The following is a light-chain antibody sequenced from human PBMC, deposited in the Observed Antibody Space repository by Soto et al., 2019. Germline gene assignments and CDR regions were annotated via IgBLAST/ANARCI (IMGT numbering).Light chain of an antibody. V-gene: IGKV3-20*01. J-gene: IGKJ1*01. CDR1: QSVSGGS. CDR2: GAS. Sequence: ELVLTQSPGTLSLSPGERATLSCRASQSVSGGSLAWYQQRPGQAPRLLIYGASSRPTGIPDRFSGSGSVTDFTLTITRLEPDDFAVYYCQQYGISPRTFGQGTTGEFK. CDR3: QQYGISPRT.